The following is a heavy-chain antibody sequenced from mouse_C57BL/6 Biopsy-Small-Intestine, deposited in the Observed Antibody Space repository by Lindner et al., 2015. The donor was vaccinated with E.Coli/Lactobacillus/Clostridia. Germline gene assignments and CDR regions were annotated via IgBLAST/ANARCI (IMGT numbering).Heavy chain of an antibody. D-gene: IGHD2-3*01. J-gene: IGHJ2*01. CDR2: IYPGGGYT. V-gene: IGHV1-63*01. CDR3: ARSLYDYFDY. CDR1: GYTFTNYW. Sequence: QLQESGAELVRPGTSVKMSCKASGYTFTNYWIGWAKQRPGHGLEWIGDIYPGGGYTNYNEKFKGKATLTADKSSSTAYMQFSSPTSEDSAIYYCARSLYDYFDYWGQGTTLTVSS.